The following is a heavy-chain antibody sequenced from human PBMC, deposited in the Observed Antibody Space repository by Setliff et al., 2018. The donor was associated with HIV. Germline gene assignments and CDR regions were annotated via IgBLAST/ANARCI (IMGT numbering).Heavy chain of an antibody. CDR3: ARGPLYGYDRGYFDY. J-gene: IGHJ4*02. V-gene: IGHV1-69*13. D-gene: IGHD5-12*01. Sequence: GASVKVSCKASGGIFNTYGMNWVRQAPGQGLEWMGGIIPIARAPNYAQKFQDRVTITADESTTTVYMEVRSLKSEDTALYYCARGPLYGYDRGYFDYWGQATLVTVSS. CDR2: IIPIARAP. CDR1: GGIFNTYG.